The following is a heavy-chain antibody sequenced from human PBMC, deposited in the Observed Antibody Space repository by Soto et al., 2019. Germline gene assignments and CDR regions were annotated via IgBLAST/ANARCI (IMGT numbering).Heavy chain of an antibody. CDR2: INAGYGNT. CDR3: ARDTGDGTFDF. D-gene: IGHD7-27*01. V-gene: IGHV1-3*01. Sequence: QVHLVQSGAEVRKPGASVKVSCKASGYTFSSYAMHWVRQAPGQRLEWMGWINAGYGNTKSSQKLQDRVTISRDTSASTAYMELTRLRSEDTAVYYCARDTGDGTFDFWGQGTLVTVSS. J-gene: IGHJ4*02. CDR1: GYTFSSYA.